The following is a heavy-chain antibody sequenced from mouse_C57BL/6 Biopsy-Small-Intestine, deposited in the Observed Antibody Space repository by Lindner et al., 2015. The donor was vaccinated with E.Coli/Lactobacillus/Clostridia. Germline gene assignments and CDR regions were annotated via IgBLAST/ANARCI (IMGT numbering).Heavy chain of an antibody. J-gene: IGHJ2*01. V-gene: IGHV1-9*01. CDR2: ILPGSGST. CDR1: GYTFTGYW. CDR3: ARYAWDGRGFDY. D-gene: IGHD4-1*01. Sequence: VQLQESGSELMKPGASVKLSCKATGYTFTGYWIEWVRQRPGHGLEWIGQILPGSGSTTYSEKFQGKATFTADTSSNTAYMQLSSLTTEDSAIYYCARYAWDGRGFDYWGQGTTLTVSS.